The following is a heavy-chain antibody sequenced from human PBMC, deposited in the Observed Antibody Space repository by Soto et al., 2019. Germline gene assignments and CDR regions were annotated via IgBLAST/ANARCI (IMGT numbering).Heavy chain of an antibody. CDR3: AKGGGGDHGY. V-gene: IGHV3-23*04. CDR1: GFIFTTSD. Sequence: EVQLVESEGGLVQPGGSLRLSCEASGFIFTTSDMSWVRQAPGKGLEWISSITITGDTTHYADSVKGRFTISRDNSRNPVYLPMNSLRVDATAVYYCAKGGGGDHGYWGQGTLVAVSS. CDR2: ITITGDTT. D-gene: IGHD2-21*02. J-gene: IGHJ4*02.